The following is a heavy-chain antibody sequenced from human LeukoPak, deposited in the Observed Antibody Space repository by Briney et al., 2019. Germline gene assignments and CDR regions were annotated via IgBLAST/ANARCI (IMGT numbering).Heavy chain of an antibody. CDR2: IRHDGTYK. CDR3: ARAYCSSTRCWGYYYGMDV. Sequence: GGSLRLSCAASGFRFRDSAMHWVRQAPGKGLEWVSVIRHDGTYKYYVDSVKGRFTISRDDSKNTLYLQMNSLRAEDTAVYYCARAYCSSTRCWGYYYGMDVWGEGTTVTVSS. J-gene: IGHJ6*04. V-gene: IGHV3-33*01. D-gene: IGHD2-2*01. CDR1: GFRFRDSA.